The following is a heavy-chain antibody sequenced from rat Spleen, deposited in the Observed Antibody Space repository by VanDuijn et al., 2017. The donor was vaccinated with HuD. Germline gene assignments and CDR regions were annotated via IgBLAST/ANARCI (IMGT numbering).Heavy chain of an antibody. CDR3: ASGLYNWFTY. V-gene: IGHV5-17*01. J-gene: IGHJ3*01. CDR1: GFTFSDYA. Sequence: EVQLVASGGKLVQPGNSLKLSCAASGFTFSDYAMAWVRQSPKKGLEWVATILYDGSGTYYRDSVKGRFTISRENAISTLYLQMGSLRSEDTATYYCASGLYNWFTYWGQGTLVTVSS. CDR2: ILYDGSGT.